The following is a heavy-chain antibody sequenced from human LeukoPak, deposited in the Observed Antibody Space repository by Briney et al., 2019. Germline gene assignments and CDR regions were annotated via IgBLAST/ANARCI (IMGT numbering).Heavy chain of an antibody. CDR1: GYTFTDYY. Sequence: ASVKVSCKASGYTFTDYYMHWVRQAPGQGLEWMGWINPNSGGTNYAQKFQGRVTMTRDTSISTAYMELSRLRSDDTAVYYCARDRGAAAGIRFDYWGQGTLVTVSS. V-gene: IGHV1-2*02. J-gene: IGHJ4*02. D-gene: IGHD6-13*01. CDR2: INPNSGGT. CDR3: ARDRGAAAGIRFDY.